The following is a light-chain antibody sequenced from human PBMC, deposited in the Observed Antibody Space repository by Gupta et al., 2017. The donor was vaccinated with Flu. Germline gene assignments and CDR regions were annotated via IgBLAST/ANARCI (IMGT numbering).Light chain of an antibody. J-gene: IGLJ3*02. CDR2: END. Sequence: QSVLTQPPSVSAARGQTVTISCSGSSSNIGNNYVSWYQQLPGTAPKLLIYENDKRPSGIPDRFSGSRSDTSATLGITGLLAGDEADYYCGTWDSSRSGWVFGGGTTLTVL. CDR3: GTWDSSRSGWV. V-gene: IGLV1-51*02. CDR1: SSNIGNNY.